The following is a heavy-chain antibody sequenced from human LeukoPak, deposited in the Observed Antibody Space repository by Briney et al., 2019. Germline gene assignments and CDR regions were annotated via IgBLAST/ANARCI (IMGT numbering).Heavy chain of an antibody. CDR1: GYTFTSYA. D-gene: IGHD6-13*01. CDR2: INAGNGNT. J-gene: IGHJ3*02. Sequence: GASVKVSCKASGYTFTSYAMHWVRQAPGQRLEWMGWINAGNGNTKYSQKFQGRVTITRDTSASTAYMELSSLRSEDTAVYYCARERIAAQVRGDAFDIWGQGTMVTVSS. V-gene: IGHV1-3*01. CDR3: ARERIAAQVRGDAFDI.